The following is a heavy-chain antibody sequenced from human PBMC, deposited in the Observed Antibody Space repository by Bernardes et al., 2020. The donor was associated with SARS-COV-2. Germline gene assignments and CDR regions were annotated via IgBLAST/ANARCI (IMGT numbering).Heavy chain of an antibody. CDR2: INPNSGGT. J-gene: IGHJ5*02. Sequence: ASVKVSCKASGYTFTGYYMHWVRQAPGQGLEWMGWINPNSGGTNYAQKFQGRVTMTRDTSISTAYMELSRLRSDDTAVYYCARDLAVAGKPINWFDPWGQGTLVTVSS. D-gene: IGHD6-19*01. CDR3: ARDLAVAGKPINWFDP. V-gene: IGHV1-2*02. CDR1: GYTFTGYY.